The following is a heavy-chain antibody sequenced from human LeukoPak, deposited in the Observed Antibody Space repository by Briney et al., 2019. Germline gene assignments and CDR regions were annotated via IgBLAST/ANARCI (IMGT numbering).Heavy chain of an antibody. CDR2: INPSGGST. CDR3: ARDLGYCSGGSCYPIFDY. D-gene: IGHD2-15*01. J-gene: IGHJ4*02. V-gene: IGHV1-46*01. CDR1: GYRFTGYY. Sequence: ASVKVSCKTSGYRFTGYYMHWVRQAPGQGLEWMGIINPSGGSTSYAQKFQGRVTMTRDTSTSTVYMELSSLRSEDTAVYYCARDLGYCSGGSCYPIFDYWGQGTLVTVSS.